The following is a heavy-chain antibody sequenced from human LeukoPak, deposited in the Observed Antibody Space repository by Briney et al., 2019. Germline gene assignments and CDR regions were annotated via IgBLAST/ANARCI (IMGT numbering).Heavy chain of an antibody. CDR1: GGSISSGDYY. CDR2: IYYSGST. V-gene: IGHV4-61*08. CDR3: ATRRYRGSPGAFDI. J-gene: IGHJ3*02. Sequence: SETLSLTCTVSGGSISSGDYYWSWIRQPPGKGLEWIGYIYYSGSTNYNPSLKSRVTISVDTSKNQFSLKLSSVTAADTAVYYCATRRYRGSPGAFDIWGQGTMVTVSS. D-gene: IGHD1-26*01.